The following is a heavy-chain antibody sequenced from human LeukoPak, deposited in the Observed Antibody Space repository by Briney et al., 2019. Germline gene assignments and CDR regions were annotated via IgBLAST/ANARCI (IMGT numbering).Heavy chain of an antibody. J-gene: IGHJ3*02. CDR2: IKQDGSEK. CDR3: ARKVRWKNAFDI. D-gene: IGHD1-1*01. V-gene: IGHV3-7*01. Sequence: GGSLRLSCAASGFTFSSYEMNWVRQAPGKGLEWVANIKQDGSEKYYVDSVKGRFTISRDNAKNSLYLQMNSLRAEDTAVYYCARKVRWKNAFDIWGQGTMVTVSS. CDR1: GFTFSSYE.